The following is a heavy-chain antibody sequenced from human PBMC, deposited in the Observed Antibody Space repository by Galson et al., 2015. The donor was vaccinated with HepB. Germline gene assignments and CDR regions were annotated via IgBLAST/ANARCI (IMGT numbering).Heavy chain of an antibody. CDR2: ISSSSSYI. CDR3: TRDVSSGYYYVDV. D-gene: IGHD3-10*01. V-gene: IGHV3-21*01. CDR1: GFTFSSYS. Sequence: SLRLSCAASGFTFSSYSMNWVRQAPGKGLEWVSSISSSSSYIYYADSVKGRFTISRDNAKNSLYLQMNSLRAEDTAVYYCTRDVSSGYYYVDVWGKGTTVTVSS. J-gene: IGHJ6*03.